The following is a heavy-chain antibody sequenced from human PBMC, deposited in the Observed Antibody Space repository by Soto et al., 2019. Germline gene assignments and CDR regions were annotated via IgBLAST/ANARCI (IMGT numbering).Heavy chain of an antibody. J-gene: IGHJ4*02. CDR1: GDAFTSYA. CDR2: INAGNGNT. D-gene: IGHD3-10*01. V-gene: IGHV1-3*01. Sequence: ASVKVSWEASGDAFTSYAMHWVRQSPGQRLEWMGWINAGNGNTKYSQKFQGRVTITRDTSASTAYMELSSLRSEDTAVYYCARGASIWFNFDYWGQGTLVTVSS. CDR3: ARGASIWFNFDY.